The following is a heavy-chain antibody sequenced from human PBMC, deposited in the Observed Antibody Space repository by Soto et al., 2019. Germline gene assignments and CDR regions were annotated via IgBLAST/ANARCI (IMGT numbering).Heavy chain of an antibody. Sequence: SVKVSCKASGGTFSSYAISWVRQAPGQGLEWMGGIIPIFGTANYAQKFQGRVTITADESTSTAYMELSSLRSEDTAVYYCARAKDTAMVDYYYYGMDVWGQGTTVTV. D-gene: IGHD5-18*01. V-gene: IGHV1-69*13. J-gene: IGHJ6*02. CDR2: IIPIFGTA. CDR3: ARAKDTAMVDYYYYGMDV. CDR1: GGTFSSYA.